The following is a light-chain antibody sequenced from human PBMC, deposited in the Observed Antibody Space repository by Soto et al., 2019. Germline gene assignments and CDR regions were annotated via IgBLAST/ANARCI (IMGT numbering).Light chain of an antibody. V-gene: IGKV3-20*01. J-gene: IGKJ4*01. CDR3: QYYGSSVT. Sequence: EIVVTQSPGTLSLSPGERATLSCRASQSISNDHLAWYQQKPGQAPRLLIYGTSNRATGGIADRFSGSGSGTDFTLTISRLEPADFAVYYCQYYGSSVTFAGGTKVEIK. CDR1: QSISNDH. CDR2: GTS.